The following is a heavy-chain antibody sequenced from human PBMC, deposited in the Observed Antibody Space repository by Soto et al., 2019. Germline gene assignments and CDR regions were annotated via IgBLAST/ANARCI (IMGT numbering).Heavy chain of an antibody. J-gene: IGHJ4*02. CDR3: ARDFVYYDSSTHGY. V-gene: IGHV3-30-3*01. D-gene: IGHD3-22*01. Sequence: GGSLRLSCAASGFTFSSYAMHWGRQAPGKGLEWVAVISYDGSNKYYADSVKGRFTISRDNSKNTLYLQMNSLRAEDTAVYYCARDFVYYDSSTHGYWGQGTLVTVSS. CDR1: GFTFSSYA. CDR2: ISYDGSNK.